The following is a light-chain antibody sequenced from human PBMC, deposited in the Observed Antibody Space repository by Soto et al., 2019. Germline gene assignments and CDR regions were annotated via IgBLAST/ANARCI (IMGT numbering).Light chain of an antibody. J-gene: IGKJ5*01. Sequence: EIVLTQSPGTLSLSPGESATLSCRASQSVSSNLAWHQQKPGQAPRILMYDASTRATGISARFSGSGSGTEFTLTISSLQSEDFAVYYCQQYHNWPITFGQGRRLEI. CDR2: DAS. V-gene: IGKV3-15*01. CDR1: QSVSSN. CDR3: QQYHNWPIT.